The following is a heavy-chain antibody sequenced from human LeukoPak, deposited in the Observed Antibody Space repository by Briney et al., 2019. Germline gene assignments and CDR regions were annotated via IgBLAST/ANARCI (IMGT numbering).Heavy chain of an antibody. CDR1: GASISSYY. V-gene: IGHV4-59*12. Sequence: SETLSLTCTVSGASISSYYWSWIRQPPGKGLEWIGYIYYSGSTNYNPSLKSRVTISVDTSKNQFSLKLSSVTAADTAVYYCARDHRDYYYYYYMDVWGKGTTVTVSS. CDR2: IYYSGST. CDR3: ARDHRDYYYYYYMDV. J-gene: IGHJ6*03.